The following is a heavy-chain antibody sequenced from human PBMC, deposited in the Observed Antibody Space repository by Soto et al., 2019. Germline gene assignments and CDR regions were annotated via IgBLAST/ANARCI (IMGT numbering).Heavy chain of an antibody. Sequence: EVQLLESGGGLVQPGGSLRLSCAASGFTFSSYAMSWVRQAPGKGLEWVSAISGSGGSTYYADSVKGRFTISRDNSKNTLYLEMNSRRAEDTAVYYCAKFDSLQVVVVITTVDYWGQGTLVTVSS. D-gene: IGHD3-22*01. CDR1: GFTFSSYA. J-gene: IGHJ4*02. V-gene: IGHV3-23*01. CDR2: ISGSGGST. CDR3: AKFDSLQVVVVITTVDY.